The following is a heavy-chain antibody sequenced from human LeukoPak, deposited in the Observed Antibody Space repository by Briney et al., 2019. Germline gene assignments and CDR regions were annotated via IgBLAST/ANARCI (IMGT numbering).Heavy chain of an antibody. CDR2: ISGSGGST. CDR1: GFTFSSYA. Sequence: GGSLRLSCAASGFTFSSYAMSWVRQAPGKGLEWVSAISGSGGSTYYADSVKGRFTISRENSKNTLWLQMNSLRAEDTAVYYCARLHYDVLTGPFDYWGQGTLVTVSS. D-gene: IGHD3-9*01. V-gene: IGHV3-23*01. J-gene: IGHJ4*02. CDR3: ARLHYDVLTGPFDY.